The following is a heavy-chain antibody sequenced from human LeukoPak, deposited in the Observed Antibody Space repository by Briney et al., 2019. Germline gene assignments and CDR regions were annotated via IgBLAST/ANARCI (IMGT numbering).Heavy chain of an antibody. D-gene: IGHD3-10*01. CDR1: GGSISSYY. Sequence: PSETLSLTCTVSGGSISSYYWSWIRQPPGKGLEWIGYIYYSGSTNYNPSLKSRVTISVDTSKNQFSLKLSSVTAADTAVYYCARVNPHMVRGVKGYGMDVWGQGTTVTVSS. V-gene: IGHV4-59*01. CDR3: ARVNPHMVRGVKGYGMDV. J-gene: IGHJ6*02. CDR2: IYYSGST.